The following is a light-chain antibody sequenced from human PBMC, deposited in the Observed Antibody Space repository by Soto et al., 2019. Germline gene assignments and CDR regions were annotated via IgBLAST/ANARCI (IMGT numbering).Light chain of an antibody. CDR1: SSNIGRNT. Sequence: QSVLTQPPSASGTPGQRVIISCSGSSSNIGRNTVNWYQQLPGTAPKLLMYSNYQRPSGVPDRFSGSKSGTSVSLAISGLQSEDEADYYCAAWDDSLNVVVFGGGTQLTVL. CDR2: SNY. J-gene: IGLJ2*01. CDR3: AAWDDSLNVVV. V-gene: IGLV1-44*01.